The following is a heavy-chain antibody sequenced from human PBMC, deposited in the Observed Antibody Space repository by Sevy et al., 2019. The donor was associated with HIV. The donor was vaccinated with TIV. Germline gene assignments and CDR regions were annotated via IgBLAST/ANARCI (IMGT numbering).Heavy chain of an antibody. Sequence: GGSLRLSCATSGFTFSSYSMHWVRQAPGKGLEWVATTSYDGSNKYYADSVKGRFTISRDNFKNSLSLQMNSLRAEDTAVYYCALERLSSDVAEYFENWGQCTLVTVSS. CDR2: TSYDGSNK. CDR3: ALERLSSDVAEYFEN. CDR1: GFTFSSYS. J-gene: IGHJ1*01. V-gene: IGHV3-30-3*01. D-gene: IGHD3-3*01.